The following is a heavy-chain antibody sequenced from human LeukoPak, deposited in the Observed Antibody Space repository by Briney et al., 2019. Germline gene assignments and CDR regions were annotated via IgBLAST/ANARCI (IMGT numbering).Heavy chain of an antibody. Sequence: GGSLRLSCAASGFTFSSYSMNWVRQAPGKGLEWVSSISSGSSYIYYADSVKGRFTISRDNAKNSLYLQMNSLRAEDTAVYYCARDETAGYYDFWSGYYSSSGDYYYYGMDVWGQGTTVTVSS. CDR2: ISSGSSYI. CDR1: GFTFSSYS. CDR3: ARDETAGYYDFWSGYYSSSGDYYYYGMDV. J-gene: IGHJ6*02. D-gene: IGHD3-3*01. V-gene: IGHV3-21*01.